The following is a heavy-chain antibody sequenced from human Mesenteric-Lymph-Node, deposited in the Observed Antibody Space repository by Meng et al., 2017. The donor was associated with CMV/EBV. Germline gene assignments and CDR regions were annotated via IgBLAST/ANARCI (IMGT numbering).Heavy chain of an antibody. CDR2: ISTGSTTS. Sequence: GESLKISCAVSGFTLSRNSMNWVRQAPGMGLEWIAYISTGSTTSHYADSVKGRFTISGDNAHNSLYLQMNSLRDEDTAIYYCATAPYDDLWGQGTLVTVSS. J-gene: IGHJ5*02. V-gene: IGHV3-48*02. D-gene: IGHD5-12*01. CDR3: ATAPYDDL. CDR1: GFTLSRNS.